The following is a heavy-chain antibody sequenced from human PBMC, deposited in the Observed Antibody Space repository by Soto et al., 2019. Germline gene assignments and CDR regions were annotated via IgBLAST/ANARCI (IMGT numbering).Heavy chain of an antibody. CDR3: ASYGDYDAFDP. J-gene: IGHJ5*02. Sequence: GECLKSSGKGSGYSLTSYWIGWVRQMPGKGLEWMGIIYPGDSDTRYSPSFQGQVTISADKSISTAYLQWSSLKASDTAMYYCASYGDYDAFDPWGQGTLVTVSS. V-gene: IGHV5-51*03. CDR2: IYPGDSDT. D-gene: IGHD5-12*01. CDR1: GYSLTSYW.